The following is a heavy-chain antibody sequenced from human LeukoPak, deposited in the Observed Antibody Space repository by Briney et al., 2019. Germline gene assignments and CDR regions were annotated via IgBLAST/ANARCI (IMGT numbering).Heavy chain of an antibody. J-gene: IGHJ4*02. CDR1: GGTFSDNA. CDR3: ARGYGDYVGYFDY. Sequence: SVKVSCKASGGTFSDNAISWVRQAPGQRLEWMGGILPVSRVGNYAQKFQGRVTITADESTNTTYMEVTSLTSDDTAVYYCARGYGDYVGYFDYWGQGTLVTVSS. CDR2: ILPVSRVG. V-gene: IGHV1-69*13. D-gene: IGHD4-17*01.